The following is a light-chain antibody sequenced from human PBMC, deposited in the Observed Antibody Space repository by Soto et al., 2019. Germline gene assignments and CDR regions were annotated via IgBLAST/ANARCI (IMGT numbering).Light chain of an antibody. CDR2: GAS. CDR1: QSVDSN. J-gene: IGKJ5*01. CDR3: QQRSVWPPIT. V-gene: IGKV3-15*01. Sequence: EIVMTQSPATLSVSPGERATLSCRASQSVDSNLAWYQQKPGQAPRLLIYGASTRATGISARFSGSGSGTEFTLTISSVEPEDFAVYYCQQRSVWPPITFGQGTRLEIK.